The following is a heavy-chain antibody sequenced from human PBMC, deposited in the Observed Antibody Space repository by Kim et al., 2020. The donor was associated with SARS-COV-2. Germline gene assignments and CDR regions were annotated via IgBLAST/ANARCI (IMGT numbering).Heavy chain of an antibody. V-gene: IGHV3-23*01. D-gene: IGHD3-10*01. CDR3: ASLPYYYGSGTFTFYLH. J-gene: IGHJ4*02. Sequence: VRGRFTISRENSQNTLYLQMNSLRAEDTAVYYCASLPYYYGSGTFTFYLHWGQGTLVTVSS.